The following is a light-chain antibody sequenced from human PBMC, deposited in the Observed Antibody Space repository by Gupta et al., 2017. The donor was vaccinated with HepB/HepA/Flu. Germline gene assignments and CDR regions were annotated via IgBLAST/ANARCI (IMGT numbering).Light chain of an antibody. J-gene: IGKJ4*01. V-gene: IGKV3-11*01. CDR3: QQRDDWSPRT. CDR2: DAA. CDR1: QSVGIY. Sequence: EIVLTQSPAALSLSPGERATLSCRASQSVGIYLAWYQQKPGQAPRLLIYDAANRVTGIPARFSGSGCGTKFTLTISSREQEDFAVYYCQQRDDWSPRTFGGGTKVEIK.